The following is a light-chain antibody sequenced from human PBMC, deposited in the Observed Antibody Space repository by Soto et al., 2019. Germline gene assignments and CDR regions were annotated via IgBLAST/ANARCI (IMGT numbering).Light chain of an antibody. V-gene: IGKV1-27*01. Sequence: DTQMTQSPSSLSASVGDRVTITCRASQGIYNYLAWYQQKPGKVPKILIYAASSLVSGVPSRFSGSGSGTDFTLTISSLQPEDVATYYCQKCNSAPFTFG. CDR1: QGIYNY. J-gene: IGKJ3*01. CDR2: AAS. CDR3: QKCNSAPFT.